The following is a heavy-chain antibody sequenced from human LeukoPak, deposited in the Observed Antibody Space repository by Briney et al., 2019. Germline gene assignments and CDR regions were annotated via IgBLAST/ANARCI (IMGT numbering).Heavy chain of an antibody. D-gene: IGHD1-14*01. J-gene: IGHJ2*01. V-gene: IGHV3-11*04. CDR1: GFTFSDYY. Sequence: GGSLRLSCAASGFTFSDYYMSWIRQAPGKGLEWVSYISSSGSTIYYADSVKGRFTISRDNAKNSLYLQMNSLRAEDTAVYYCARPPPPPVVRAGDWYFDLWGRGTLVTVSS. CDR3: ARPPPPPVVRAGDWYFDL. CDR2: ISSSGSTI.